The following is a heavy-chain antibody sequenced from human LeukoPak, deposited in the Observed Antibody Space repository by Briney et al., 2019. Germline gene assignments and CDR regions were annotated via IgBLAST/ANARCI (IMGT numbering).Heavy chain of an antibody. V-gene: IGHV3-21*01. D-gene: IGHD5-18*01. J-gene: IGHJ3*02. CDR3: ARDRSRGLLDAFDI. Sequence: GGSLRLSCAASGFTFSSYSTNWVRQAPGKGLEWVSSISSHSSYIYYADSVKGRFTISRDNAKNSLYLQMNSLRAEDTAVYYCARDRSRGLLDAFDIWGQGTMVTVSS. CDR1: GFTFSSYS. CDR2: ISSHSSYI.